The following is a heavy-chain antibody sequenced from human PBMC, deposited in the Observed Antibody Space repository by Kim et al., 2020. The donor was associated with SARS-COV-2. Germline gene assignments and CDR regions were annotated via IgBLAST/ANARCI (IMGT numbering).Heavy chain of an antibody. V-gene: IGHV4-39*01. J-gene: IGHJ5*02. Sequence: SETLSLTCTVSGGSISSSSYYWGWIRQPPGKGLEWIGSIYYSGSTYYNPSLKSRATISVDTSKNQFSPKLSSVTAADTAVYYCARHSLRFLEWANWFDPWGQGTLVTVSS. D-gene: IGHD3-3*01. CDR1: GGSISSSSYY. CDR3: ARHSLRFLEWANWFDP. CDR2: IYYSGST.